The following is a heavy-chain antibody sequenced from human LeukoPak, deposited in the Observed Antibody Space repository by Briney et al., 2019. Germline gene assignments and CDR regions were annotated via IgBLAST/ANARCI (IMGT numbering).Heavy chain of an antibody. D-gene: IGHD3-3*01. CDR1: GFTFSSYG. J-gene: IGHJ4*02. CDR2: IRFDGGNK. CDR3: AKDRDFWSGKAFDY. V-gene: IGHV3-33*06. Sequence: GGSLRLSCAASGFTFSSYGMHWVRQAPGKGLEWVAVIRFDGGNKYYAHSVKGRFTVSRDNSKNTLYLQMNSLRAEDTAVYYCAKDRDFWSGKAFDYWGQGTLVTVSS.